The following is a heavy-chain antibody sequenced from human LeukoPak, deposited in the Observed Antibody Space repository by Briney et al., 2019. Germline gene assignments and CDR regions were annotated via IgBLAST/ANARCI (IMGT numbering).Heavy chain of an antibody. V-gene: IGHV4-30-4*01. D-gene: IGHD3-10*01. J-gene: IGHJ4*02. Sequence: SETLSLTCTVSGGSISSGDYYWSWIRQPPGKGLEWIGYIYYSGSTYYNPSLKSRVTISVDTSKNQFSLKLSSVTAADTAVYYCARGGGYGSGSYLFDYWGQGTLVTVSS. CDR2: IYYSGST. CDR3: ARGGGYGSGSYLFDY. CDR1: GGSISSGDYY.